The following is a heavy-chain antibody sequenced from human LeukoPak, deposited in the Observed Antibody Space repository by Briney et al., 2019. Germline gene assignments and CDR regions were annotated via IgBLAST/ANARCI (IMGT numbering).Heavy chain of an antibody. V-gene: IGHV3-11*01. CDR2: ISSSGSTI. J-gene: IGHJ6*02. CDR1: GFTFSDYY. D-gene: IGHD2-2*01. Sequence: GGSLRLSCAASGFTFSDYYMSWIRQAPGKGLEWVSYISSSGSTIYYADSVKGRFTISRDNAKNSLHLQMNSLRAEDTAVYYCARDAQIGDIVVVPAPMDVWGQGTTVTVSS. CDR3: ARDAQIGDIVVVPAPMDV.